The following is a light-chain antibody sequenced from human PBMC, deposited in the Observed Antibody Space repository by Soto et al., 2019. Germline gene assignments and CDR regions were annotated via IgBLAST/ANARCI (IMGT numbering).Light chain of an antibody. V-gene: IGLV2-11*01. CDR3: CSNAGSYTDV. CDR1: SSDVGGYNY. CDR2: DVS. J-gene: IGLJ1*01. Sequence: QSVLTQPRSVSGSPGQSVTISCTGTSSDVGGYNYVSWYQQHPGKAPKLMIYDVSKRPSGVPDRFSGSKSGNTASLTISGLQAEDEADYYCCSNAGSYTDVFGTGTKVTV.